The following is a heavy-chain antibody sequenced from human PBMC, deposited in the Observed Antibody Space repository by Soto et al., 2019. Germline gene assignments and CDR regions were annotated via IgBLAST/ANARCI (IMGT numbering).Heavy chain of an antibody. D-gene: IGHD1-1*01. J-gene: IGHJ1*01. CDR2: IIPIFGIT. Sequence: QAQLMQSGAEVKEPGSSVKVSCKASGGTFSGYAISWVRQAPGQGLEWLGGIIPIFGITNYAQKFQNRLTIAADESSATDYMDLRSLTSEYSAIYYCARDPRSITGTTSSEDFQHWGQGTLVSVS. V-gene: IGHV1-69*01. CDR3: ARDPRSITGTTSSEDFQH. CDR1: GGTFSGYA.